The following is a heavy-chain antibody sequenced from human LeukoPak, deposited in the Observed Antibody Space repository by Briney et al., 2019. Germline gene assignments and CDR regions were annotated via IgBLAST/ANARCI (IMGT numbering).Heavy chain of an antibody. J-gene: IGHJ6*03. V-gene: IGHV4-59*01. D-gene: IGHD3-22*01. CDR1: GGSISSYY. CDR2: IYYSWST. Sequence: SETLSLTCTVSGGSISSYYWSWIRQPPGKGLEWIGYIYYSWSTYYHPSLRSRVTISVNTSKNQFSVTLSSVTAADPAVYYCARSSEGRYYYDSSGFSYYYYYMDVWGKGTTVTISS. CDR3: ARSSEGRYYYDSSGFSYYYYYMDV.